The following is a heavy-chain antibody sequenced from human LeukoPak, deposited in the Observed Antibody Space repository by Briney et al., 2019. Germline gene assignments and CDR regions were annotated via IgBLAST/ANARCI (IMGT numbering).Heavy chain of an antibody. CDR1: GDTVTTYY. Sequence: ASVKLSCKASGDTVTTYYIHWVRQATVQWLEWRGIMNPGGGRTTYGQEFQGRVTMTRDTSTSPVYMELSRLRSEDTDVYYCARDYGDYVNRFDPRGQGTLATV. V-gene: IGHV1-46*01. D-gene: IGHD4-17*01. CDR3: ARDYGDYVNRFDP. J-gene: IGHJ5*02. CDR2: MNPGGGRT.